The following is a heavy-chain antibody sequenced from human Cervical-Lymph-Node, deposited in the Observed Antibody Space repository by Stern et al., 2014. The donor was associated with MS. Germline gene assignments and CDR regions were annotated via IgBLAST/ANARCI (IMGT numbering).Heavy chain of an antibody. CDR1: GYTFTGYY. CDR2: INPNTGDT. V-gene: IGHV1-2*06. CDR3: ARVLLMIYSNAKYTMDV. Sequence: QLVQSGAEVRKPGASVKVSCEASGYTFTGYYMHWVRQAPGQGLEWMGRINPNTGDTNYAQKFQGRVTMTRDTSISTAYMELSRLTSDDTAVYYCARVLLMIYSNAKYTMDVWGQGTTVTVSS. D-gene: IGHD4-11*01. J-gene: IGHJ6*02.